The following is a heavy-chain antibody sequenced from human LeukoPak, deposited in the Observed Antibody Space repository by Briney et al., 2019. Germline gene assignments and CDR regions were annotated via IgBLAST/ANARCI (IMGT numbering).Heavy chain of an antibody. CDR2: INHSGST. Sequence: SETLSLTCAVYGGSFSGYYWSWIRQPPGKGLEWIGEINHSGSTNYNPSLKSRVTISVDTSKNQFSLKLSSVTAADTAVYYCARGRGYSYGFTFDYWGQGTLVTVSS. CDR3: ARGRGYSYGFTFDY. J-gene: IGHJ4*02. CDR1: GGSFSGYY. V-gene: IGHV4-34*01. D-gene: IGHD5-18*01.